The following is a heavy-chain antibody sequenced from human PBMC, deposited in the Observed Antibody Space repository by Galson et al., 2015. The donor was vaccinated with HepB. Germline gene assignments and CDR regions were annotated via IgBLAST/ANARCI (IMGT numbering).Heavy chain of an antibody. CDR3: ANGCSYTKCVNYFFYVAV. Sequence: SLRLSCAASGFTFNNYAMSWVRQAPGKGLEWVSGISGSGTTIKYADSVKGRFTISRDNSKNMLYLQMSSLRAEDTAVYYCANGCSYTKCVNYFFYVAVWGEGTAVTVSS. V-gene: IGHV3-23*01. J-gene: IGHJ6*03. D-gene: IGHD2-2*01. CDR2: ISGSGTTI. CDR1: GFTFNNYA.